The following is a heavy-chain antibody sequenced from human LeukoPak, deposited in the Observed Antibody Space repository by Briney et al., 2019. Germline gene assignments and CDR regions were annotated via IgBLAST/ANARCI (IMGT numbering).Heavy chain of an antibody. V-gene: IGHV3-21*01. J-gene: IGHJ1*01. CDR3: ASEDYYDSSAYYYRNFQH. CDR1: GFTFSSNT. D-gene: IGHD3-22*01. CDR2: ISSSSSYM. Sequence: GGSLRLSCAASGFTFSSNTMNWVRQAPGKGLEWVSSISSSSSYMNYADSVRGRFTISRDNAKNSLYLQMNSLRAEDTAVYYCASEDYYDSSAYYYRNFQHWGQGTPVTVSS.